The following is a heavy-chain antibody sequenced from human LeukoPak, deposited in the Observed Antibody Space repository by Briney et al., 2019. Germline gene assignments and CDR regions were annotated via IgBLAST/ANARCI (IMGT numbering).Heavy chain of an antibody. CDR3: ARTTGEVNVDV. Sequence: ASVKVSCTASGYTVTPYDMHWVRQAPGQGRGWMGCTNPNSGGTNYAQKFQGRVTMTSDTYISTAYMELSRLRSDDAAVYYYARTTGEVNVDVWGQGTTVTVSS. J-gene: IGHJ6*02. CDR1: GYTVTPYD. CDR2: TNPNSGGT. V-gene: IGHV1-2*02. D-gene: IGHD4-17*01.